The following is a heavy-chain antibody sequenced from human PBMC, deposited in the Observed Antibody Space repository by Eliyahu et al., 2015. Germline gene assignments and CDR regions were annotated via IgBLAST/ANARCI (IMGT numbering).Heavy chain of an antibody. D-gene: IGHD6-19*01. CDR3: ARDDYSSAWFSY. Sequence: EVQLVESGGGLVQPGGSLRLSXAXXGFTFSSYDMNXVRQAPGRGLEXISYISSSGSPIYYADSMKGRFTISRDNAKNSLYLQMNSLRVEDTAVYYCARDDYSSAWFSYWGQGTLVTVSS. V-gene: IGHV3-48*03. CDR2: ISSSGSPI. J-gene: IGHJ4*02. CDR1: GFTFSSYD.